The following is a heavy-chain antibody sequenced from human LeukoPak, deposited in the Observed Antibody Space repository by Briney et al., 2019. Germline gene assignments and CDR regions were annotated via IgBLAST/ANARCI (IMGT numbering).Heavy chain of an antibody. J-gene: IGHJ3*02. CDR3: AKDFSGYPTHDAFDI. CDR2: ISGSGGST. Sequence: HSGGSLRLSCAASGFTFSSYAMSWVRQAPGKGLEWVSAISGSGGSTYYADSVKGRFTISRDNSKNTLYLQMNSLRAEDTAVYYCAKDFSGYPTHDAFDIWGQGTMVTVSS. V-gene: IGHV3-23*01. CDR1: GFTFSSYA. D-gene: IGHD3-22*01.